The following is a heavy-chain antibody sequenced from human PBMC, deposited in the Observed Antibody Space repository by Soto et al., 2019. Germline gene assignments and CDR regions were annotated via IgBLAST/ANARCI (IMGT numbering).Heavy chain of an antibody. CDR1: GFTFTSSA. CDR2: IVVGSGNT. D-gene: IGHD6-13*01. Sequence: QMQLVQSGPEVKKPGTSVKVSCKASGFTFTSSAVQWVRQARGQRLEWIGWIVVGSGNTNYAQKVQERVTITRDMSTSTAVAELSSLRSEDTAVYYCAAVADRYSSSWYYFDYWGQGTLVTVSS. CDR3: AAVADRYSSSWYYFDY. J-gene: IGHJ4*02. V-gene: IGHV1-58*01.